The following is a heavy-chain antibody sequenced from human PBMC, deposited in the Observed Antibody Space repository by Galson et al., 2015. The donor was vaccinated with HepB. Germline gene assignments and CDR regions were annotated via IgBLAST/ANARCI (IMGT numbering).Heavy chain of an antibody. Sequence: SVKVSCKASGESFRNYGVTWVRQAPGRGLEWMAWINADNGNTKYLQKFQGRVTITRDTSASTAYMEVSSLTSEDTAIYYCARWRFGEFDYYFDYWGQGTLVTVSS. D-gene: IGHD3-10*01. CDR1: GESFRNYG. V-gene: IGHV1-3*01. CDR2: INADNGNT. J-gene: IGHJ4*02. CDR3: ARWRFGEFDYYFDY.